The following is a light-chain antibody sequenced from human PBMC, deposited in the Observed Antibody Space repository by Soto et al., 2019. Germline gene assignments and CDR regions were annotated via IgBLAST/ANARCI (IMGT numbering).Light chain of an antibody. V-gene: IGKV1-39*01. Sequence: DIQMTQSPSSLSASVGDRVTITCRTSQSIGSFLNWYQYRPGVAPSLLIYAASSLQSGVPSRFSGSGSGTHFTLTISSLQPEDFATYVCQQSHSMPPTVAQGTKVEV. CDR1: QSIGSF. J-gene: IGKJ1*01. CDR2: AAS. CDR3: QQSHSMPPT.